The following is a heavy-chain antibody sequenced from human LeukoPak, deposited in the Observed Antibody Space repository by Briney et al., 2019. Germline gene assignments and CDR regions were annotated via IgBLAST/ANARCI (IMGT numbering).Heavy chain of an antibody. CDR2: ISSSSSYI. D-gene: IGHD3-3*01. J-gene: IGHJ4*02. CDR1: GFTFSSYS. CDR3: ARTYDFWSGYYTGFQGFDY. Sequence: GGSLRLSCAASGFTFSSYSMNWVRQAPGKGLEWVSSISSSSSYIYYADSVKGRFTISRDNAKNSLYLQMNSLRAEDTAVYYCARTYDFWSGYYTGFQGFDYWGQGTLVTVSS. V-gene: IGHV3-21*01.